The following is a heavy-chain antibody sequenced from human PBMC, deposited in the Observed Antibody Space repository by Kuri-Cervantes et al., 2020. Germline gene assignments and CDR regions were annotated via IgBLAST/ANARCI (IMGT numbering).Heavy chain of an antibody. Sequence: GESLKISCAASGFTFSSYAMSWVRQAPGKGLEWVPAISGSGGSTYYADSVKGRFTISRDNSKNTLYLQMSSLRGEDTAVYYCAKEGTAQISSWYDAWGQGVLVTVSS. CDR2: ISGSGGST. CDR1: GFTFSSYA. J-gene: IGHJ5*02. CDR3: AKEGTAQISSWYDA. D-gene: IGHD3-3*02. V-gene: IGHV3-23*01.